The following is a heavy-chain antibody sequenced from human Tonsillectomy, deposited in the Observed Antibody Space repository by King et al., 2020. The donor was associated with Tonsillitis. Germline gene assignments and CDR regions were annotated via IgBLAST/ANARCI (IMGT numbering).Heavy chain of an antibody. Sequence: DVQLVESGGGLVQPGRSLRLSCAASGFTFDDYAMHWVRQAPGKGLEWVSGISWNSGSIGYADSVKGRFTISRDNAKNSLYLQMNSLRAEDTALYYCAKVDSSSWYIPLGGMDVWGQGTTVTVSS. J-gene: IGHJ6*02. CDR1: GFTFDDYA. D-gene: IGHD6-13*01. CDR3: AKVDSSSWYIPLGGMDV. V-gene: IGHV3-9*01. CDR2: ISWNSGSI.